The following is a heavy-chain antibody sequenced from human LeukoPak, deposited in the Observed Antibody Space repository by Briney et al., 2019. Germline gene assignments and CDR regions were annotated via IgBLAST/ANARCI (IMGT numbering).Heavy chain of an antibody. CDR1: GFTFSSYA. J-gene: IGHJ1*01. CDR3: AKKVVVGATSPYSDFQD. CDR2: ISGSGVTT. D-gene: IGHD1-26*01. V-gene: IGHV3-23*01. Sequence: GGSLRLSCEASGFTFSSYAMSWVRQAPGKGLEWVSAISGSGVTTHYAGSVKGRFSISRDNSKNILYLQMNSLRAEDTALYYCAKKVVVGATSPYSDFQDWGQGTLVTVSS.